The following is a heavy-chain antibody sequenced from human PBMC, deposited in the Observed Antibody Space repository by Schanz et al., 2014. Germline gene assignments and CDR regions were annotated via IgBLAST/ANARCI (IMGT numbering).Heavy chain of an antibody. J-gene: IGHJ6*02. CDR3: ARDKGQSGGGMDV. CDR1: GGTFGRYT. D-gene: IGHD1-26*01. CDR2: FIPLLGVA. V-gene: IGHV1-69*08. Sequence: QVQLVQSGAEVKKPGSSVNVSCEASGGTFGRYTISWLRQAPGQGLEWMGRFIPLLGVADYAQKFQGKLTIAADKSTATSYMELTSLRSGDTAVYYCARDKGQSGGGMDVWGQGTAVIVSS.